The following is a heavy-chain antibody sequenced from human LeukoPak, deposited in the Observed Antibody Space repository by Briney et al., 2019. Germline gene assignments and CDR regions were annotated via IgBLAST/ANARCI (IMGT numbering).Heavy chain of an antibody. CDR2: INPNSGGT. Sequence: GASVKLSCKASGYTFTGYYMHWVRQAPGQGLEWMGWINPNSGGTNYAQKFQGRVTMTRDTSISTAYMDLSRMTSDDTAVYYCARVRPRIDGSGTSYLRLYYFDYWGQGTLVTVSS. CDR3: ARVRPRIDGSGTSYLRLYYFDY. D-gene: IGHD3-10*01. CDR1: GYTFTGYY. J-gene: IGHJ4*02. V-gene: IGHV1-2*02.